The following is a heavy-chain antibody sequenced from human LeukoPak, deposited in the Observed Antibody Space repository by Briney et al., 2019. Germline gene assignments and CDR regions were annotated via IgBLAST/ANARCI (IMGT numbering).Heavy chain of an antibody. D-gene: IGHD1-7*01. CDR3: AREVGFTGITDAFDI. CDR2: TYYRSKWDH. J-gene: IGHJ3*02. V-gene: IGHV6-1*01. CDR1: GDSVSSNSGA. Sequence: SQTLSLTRAISGDSVSSNSGAWNWIRQSPSRGLEWLGRTYYRSKWDHDYAVSLKSRITINPDTSKNQFSLQLNSVTPDDTAVYYCAREVGFTGITDAFDIWGQGTMVTVSS.